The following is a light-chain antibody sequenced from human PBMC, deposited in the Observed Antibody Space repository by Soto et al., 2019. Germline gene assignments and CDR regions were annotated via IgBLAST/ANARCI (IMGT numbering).Light chain of an antibody. V-gene: IGKV1-8*01. J-gene: IGKJ5*01. CDR1: QGISSY. CDR2: AAS. Sequence: MTQSPSSLSASVGDRVTITCRASQGISSYLAWYKQKPGKAPKLLIYAASTLQSGVPSSLSGSASGTDFTLTISCMKSEDSAVYYCQQYNNWSTFGHGTRLEIK. CDR3: QQYNNWST.